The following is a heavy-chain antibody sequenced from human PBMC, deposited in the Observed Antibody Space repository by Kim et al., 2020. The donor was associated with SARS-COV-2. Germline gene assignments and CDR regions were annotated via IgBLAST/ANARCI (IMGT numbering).Heavy chain of an antibody. J-gene: IGHJ6*02. CDR2: INSDGRST. Sequence: GGSLRLSCGTSGFIFSDYWMHWVRQAPGKGLVWVSRINSDGRSTTYADSVKGRFIISRDNAKNTLYLQMNSLRAEDTAIYYCARVLRSSGWYLYYGMDVWGQGTTVTVSS. D-gene: IGHD6-19*01. CDR1: GFIFSDYW. V-gene: IGHV3-74*03. CDR3: ARVLRSSGWYLYYGMDV.